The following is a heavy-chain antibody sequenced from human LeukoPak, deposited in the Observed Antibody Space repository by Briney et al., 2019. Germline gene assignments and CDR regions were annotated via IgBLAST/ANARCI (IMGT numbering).Heavy chain of an antibody. CDR1: GGSISSHY. CDR2: IYYSGST. Sequence: PSETLSLTCTVSGGSISSHYWSWIRQPPGKGLEWIGYIYYSGSTNYKPSLKSRVTISVDTSKDQFSLKVSSVTAADTAVYYCAREGGYDQIDYWGQGTLVTVSS. V-gene: IGHV4-59*11. J-gene: IGHJ4*02. D-gene: IGHD5-12*01. CDR3: AREGGYDQIDY.